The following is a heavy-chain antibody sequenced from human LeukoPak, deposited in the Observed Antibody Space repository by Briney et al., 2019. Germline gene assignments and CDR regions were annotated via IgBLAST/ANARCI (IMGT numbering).Heavy chain of an antibody. Sequence: GGSLRLSCAASGFTFSDYYMSWLRQAPGKGLEWVGRIKAKAHGGTTDYAAPVKGRFTISRDDSKNTLYLQMNSLKTEDTAVYYCTTDGVGIEGATFDYWGQGTLVTVSS. CDR2: IKAKAHGGTT. D-gene: IGHD1-26*01. CDR3: TTDGVGIEGATFDY. J-gene: IGHJ4*02. CDR1: GFTFSDYY. V-gene: IGHV3-15*01.